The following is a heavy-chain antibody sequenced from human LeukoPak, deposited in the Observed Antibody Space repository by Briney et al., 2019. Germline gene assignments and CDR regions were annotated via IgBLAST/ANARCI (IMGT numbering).Heavy chain of an antibody. V-gene: IGHV4-59*01. J-gene: IGHJ1*01. CDR2: IYYSGNT. CDR3: ARVSTIFGFQH. Sequence: SETLSLTCTVSGGSLSSYYWSWIRQPPGKGLDWIAYIYYSGNTNYNPFLKSRVTISVDTSKTQFSLKLSSVTAADTAVYFCARVSTIFGFQHWGQGTLVTVSS. CDR1: GGSLSSYY. D-gene: IGHD3-3*01.